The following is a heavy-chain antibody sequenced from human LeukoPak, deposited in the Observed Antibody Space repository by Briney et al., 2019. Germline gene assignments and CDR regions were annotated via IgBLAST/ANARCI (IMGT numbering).Heavy chain of an antibody. D-gene: IGHD2-2*01. J-gene: IGHJ6*02. CDR2: ISSSSSTI. V-gene: IGHV3-48*01. CDR3: AREIVVPAALGNYYYYYGMDV. Sequence: AASAFTVSSSFMNWVRQAPGKGLEWVSYISSSSSTIYYADSVKGRFTISRDNAKNSLYLQMNSLRAEDTAVYYCAREIVVPAALGNYYYYYGMDVWGQGTTVTVSS. CDR1: AFTVSSSF.